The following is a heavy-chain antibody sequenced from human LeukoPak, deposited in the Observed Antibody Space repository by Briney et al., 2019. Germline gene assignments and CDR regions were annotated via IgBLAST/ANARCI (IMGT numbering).Heavy chain of an antibody. CDR1: GGSISSGDYY. CDR2: IYYSGST. J-gene: IGHJ5*02. V-gene: IGHV4-31*03. CDR3: ARVVASRFDP. D-gene: IGHD5-12*01. Sequence: PSETLSLTCTVSGGSISSGDYYWSWIRQHPGKGLEWIGYIYYSGSTYYNPSLKSRVTVSVNTSKNQFSLKLSSVTAADTAVYYCARVVASRFDPWGQGTLVTVSS.